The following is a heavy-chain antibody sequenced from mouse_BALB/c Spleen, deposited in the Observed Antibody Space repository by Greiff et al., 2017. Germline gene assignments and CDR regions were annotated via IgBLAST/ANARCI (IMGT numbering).Heavy chain of an antibody. Sequence: EVKLMESGPGLVKPSQSLSLTCTVTGYSITSDYAWNWIRQFPGNKLEWMGYISYSGSTSYNPSLKSRISITRDTSKNQFFLQLNSVTTEDTATYYGARRGYDYDQAWFAYWGQGTLVTVSA. CDR1: GYSITSDYA. CDR2: ISYSGST. V-gene: IGHV3-2*02. CDR3: ARRGYDYDQAWFAY. J-gene: IGHJ3*01. D-gene: IGHD2-4*01.